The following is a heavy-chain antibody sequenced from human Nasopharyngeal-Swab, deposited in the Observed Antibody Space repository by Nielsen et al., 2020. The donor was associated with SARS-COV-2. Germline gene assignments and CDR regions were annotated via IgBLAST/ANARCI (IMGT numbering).Heavy chain of an antibody. J-gene: IGHJ3*01. V-gene: IGHV3-74*01. Sequence: GESLKISCAASGFTFSRDWMHWVRQPPGKGLVGVSRISPGGRGTSFADSVKGRFTISRDHAKNSLYLQMSSLRVEDTAVYYCARDRDWAFDVWGQGAVVTVSS. D-gene: IGHD2-21*01. CDR1: GFTFSRDW. CDR2: ISPGGRGT. CDR3: ARDRDWAFDV.